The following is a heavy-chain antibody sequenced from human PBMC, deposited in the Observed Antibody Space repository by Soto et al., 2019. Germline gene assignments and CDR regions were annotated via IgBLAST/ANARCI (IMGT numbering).Heavy chain of an antibody. V-gene: IGHV3-23*01. Sequence: GGSLRLSCAASGFTFSSYAMSWVRQAPGKGLEWVSAISGSGGSTYYADSVKGRFTISRDNSKNTLYLQMNSLRAEDTAVYYCAKETYYYDSSGYSAPTFDYWGQGTLVTVSS. CDR3: AKETYYYDSSGYSAPTFDY. D-gene: IGHD3-22*01. J-gene: IGHJ4*02. CDR2: ISGSGGST. CDR1: GFTFSSYA.